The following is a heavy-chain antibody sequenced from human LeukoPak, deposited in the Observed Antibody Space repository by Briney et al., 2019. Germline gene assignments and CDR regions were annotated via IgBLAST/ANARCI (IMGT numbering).Heavy chain of an antibody. D-gene: IGHD3-22*01. CDR1: GFIFSSYA. Sequence: GGSLRLSCAASGFIFSSYAMHWVRQAPGKGLEWVAVISYDGSNKYYADSVKGRFTISRDNSKNTLYLQMNSLRAEDTAVYYSTYDSSGNDAFDIWGQGTMVTVSS. J-gene: IGHJ3*02. CDR3: TYDSSGNDAFDI. V-gene: IGHV3-30*04. CDR2: ISYDGSNK.